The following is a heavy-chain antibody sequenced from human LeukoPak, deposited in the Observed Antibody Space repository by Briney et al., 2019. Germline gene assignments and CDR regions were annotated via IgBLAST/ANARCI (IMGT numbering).Heavy chain of an antibody. CDR2: INHSGST. D-gene: IGHD1-26*01. CDR1: GGSFSGYY. CDR3: ARSPSGSSSRWFDP. Sequence: PSETLSLTCAAYGGSFSGYYWSWIRQPPGKGLEWIGEINHSGSTNYDPSLKSRVTISVDQSKNQFSLKVTSVTAADTAVYYCARSPSGSSSRWFDPWGQGTLVTVSS. J-gene: IGHJ5*02. V-gene: IGHV4-34*01.